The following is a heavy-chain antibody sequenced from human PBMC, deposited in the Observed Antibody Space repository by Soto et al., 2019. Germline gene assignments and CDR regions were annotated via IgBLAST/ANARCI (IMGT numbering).Heavy chain of an antibody. CDR2: IYYSGST. D-gene: IGHD3-22*01. V-gene: IGHV4-31*03. Sequence: SETLSLTCTVSGGSISSCGYYWSLIRQHPGKGLEWIGYIYYSGSTYYNPSLKSRVTVSVDTSKNQFSLKLSSVTAADTAVYYCARSQINYYDSSGYFPDYWGQRTLVPVSA. J-gene: IGHJ4*02. CDR1: GGSISSCGYY. CDR3: ARSQINYYDSSGYFPDY.